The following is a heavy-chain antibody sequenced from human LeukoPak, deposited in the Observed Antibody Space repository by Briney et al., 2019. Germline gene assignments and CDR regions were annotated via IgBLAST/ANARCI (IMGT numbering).Heavy chain of an antibody. V-gene: IGHV4-34*12. J-gene: IGHJ4*02. D-gene: IGHD4-23*01. CDR2: IFHSGNT. CDR1: GGSFSGYY. CDR3: LYGGNSGDWVY. Sequence: SETLSLTCAVYGGSFSGYYWSWIRQPPGKGLEWIGEIFHSGNTNYNPSLRSRVTMSVDKSKNQFSLRLSSMTAADTAVYYCLYGGNSGDWVYWGQGTLVTVSS.